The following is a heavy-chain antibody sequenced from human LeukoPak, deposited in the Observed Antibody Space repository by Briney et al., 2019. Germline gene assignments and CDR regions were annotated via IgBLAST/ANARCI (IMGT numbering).Heavy chain of an antibody. J-gene: IGHJ4*02. CDR2: ISSSSSYI. Sequence: GGSLRLSCAASGFTFSSYSMNWVRQAPGKGLEWVSSISSSSSYIYYADSVKGRFTISRDNAKNSLYLQMSSLRAEDTAVYYCARDPGSIFGVVRVYWGQGTLVTVSS. D-gene: IGHD3-3*01. CDR1: GFTFSSYS. CDR3: ARDPGSIFGVVRVY. V-gene: IGHV3-21*01.